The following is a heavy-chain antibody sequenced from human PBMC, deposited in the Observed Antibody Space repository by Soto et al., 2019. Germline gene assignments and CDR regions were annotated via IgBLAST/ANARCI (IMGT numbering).Heavy chain of an antibody. D-gene: IGHD3-3*01. CDR1: GFSFGDYW. J-gene: IGHJ4*02. V-gene: IGHV3-7*03. CDR3: AKLGSGYYTGLYFDY. Sequence: GGSLRLSCAASGFSFGDYWMSWVRQAPGKGLEWVAHMKKDGSEKYYVDSVKGRFSVSRDNSKNSLYLQMDSLRAEDTAVYYCAKLGSGYYTGLYFDYWGQGTLVTVSS. CDR2: MKKDGSEK.